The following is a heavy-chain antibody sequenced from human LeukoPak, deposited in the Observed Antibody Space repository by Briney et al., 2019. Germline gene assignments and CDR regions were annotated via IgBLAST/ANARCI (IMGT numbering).Heavy chain of an antibody. V-gene: IGHV3-7*01. Sequence: GGSLRLSCAASGFTFSSYWMSWVRQAPGKGLEWVANIKQDGSGKYYVDSVKGRFTISRDNAKSSLYLQMNSLGAEDTAVYYCASQNDYGGNCFFEYWGQGTLVTVSS. CDR3: ASQNDYGGNCFFEY. CDR2: IKQDGSGK. J-gene: IGHJ4*02. CDR1: GFTFSSYW. D-gene: IGHD4-23*01.